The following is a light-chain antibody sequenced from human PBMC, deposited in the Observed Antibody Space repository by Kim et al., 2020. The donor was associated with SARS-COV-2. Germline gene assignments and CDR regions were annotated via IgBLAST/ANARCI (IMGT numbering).Light chain of an antibody. J-gene: IGLJ2*01. CDR3: QTWDSSTVI. CDR2: QDT. CDR1: KLGDKF. V-gene: IGLV3-1*01. Sequence: SYELTQPPSVSVSPGQTASITCSGDKLGDKFASWYQQKPGQSPVLVIYQDTQRPSGIPERFSGSNSRNTATLTISGTQTMDEADYYCQTWDSSTVIFGGGTQLTVL.